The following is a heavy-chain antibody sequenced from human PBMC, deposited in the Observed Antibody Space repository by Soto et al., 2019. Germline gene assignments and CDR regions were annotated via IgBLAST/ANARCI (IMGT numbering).Heavy chain of an antibody. V-gene: IGHV3-48*03. D-gene: IGHD6-19*01. CDR3: AKDRRAVAGTGFDY. Sequence: VQLVESGGDLVQPGGSLRLSCAASGFTFSSYEMNWVRQAPGKGLEWVSYISSTGTSMDYADSVKGRFTISRDNSKNTLYLQMNSLRAEDTAVYYCAKDRRAVAGTGFDYWGQGTLVTVSS. CDR1: GFTFSSYE. J-gene: IGHJ4*02. CDR2: ISSTGTSM.